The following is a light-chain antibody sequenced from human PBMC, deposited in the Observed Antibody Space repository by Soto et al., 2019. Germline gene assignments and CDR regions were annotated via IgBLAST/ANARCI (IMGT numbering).Light chain of an antibody. V-gene: IGLV2-11*01. Sequence: QSVLTQPRSVSGSPGQSVAISCTGTSSDVGGYDYVSWYQQHPGKAPNVIISDVSKRPSGVPDRFSGSKSGNTASLTISGLPAEDEADYYCRSYAGGPYVFGTGTKVTVL. CDR1: SSDVGGYDY. CDR3: RSYAGGPYV. J-gene: IGLJ1*01. CDR2: DVS.